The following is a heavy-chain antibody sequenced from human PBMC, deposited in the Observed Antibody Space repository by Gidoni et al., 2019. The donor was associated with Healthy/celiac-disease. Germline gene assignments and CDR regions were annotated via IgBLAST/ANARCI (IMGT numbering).Heavy chain of an antibody. D-gene: IGHD3-10*01. V-gene: IGHV1-46*03. CDR3: SRDRLGDGIITMVQGANPSAFDI. CDR1: GYTLTSYY. Sequence: VQLVQSGAAVKKPGASVKVSCKAYGYTLTSYYMHWVREATGPGLEWAGILNPSGGRTIYAQKFQGRVTMTRDTSTSTVYMELSSLRSEDTAVYYCSRDRLGDGIITMVQGANPSAFDILGQGTMVTVSS. CDR2: LNPSGGRT. J-gene: IGHJ3*02.